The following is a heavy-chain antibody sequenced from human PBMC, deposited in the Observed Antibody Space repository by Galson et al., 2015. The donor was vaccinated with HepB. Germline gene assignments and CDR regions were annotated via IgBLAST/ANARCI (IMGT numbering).Heavy chain of an antibody. D-gene: IGHD3-3*01. CDR2: ISAHNGNT. J-gene: IGHJ5*02. Sequence: SVKVSCKVSGYTFTTYGISWVRQAPGQGLEWLGWISAHNGNTHYAQNLQDRVTMTTEKSTTTAYLEVRSLRSDDTAVYYCARVGGDVWNGHYNWFDPWGPGTLVTVSS. V-gene: IGHV1-18*01. CDR1: GYTFTTYG. CDR3: ARVGGDVWNGHYNWFDP.